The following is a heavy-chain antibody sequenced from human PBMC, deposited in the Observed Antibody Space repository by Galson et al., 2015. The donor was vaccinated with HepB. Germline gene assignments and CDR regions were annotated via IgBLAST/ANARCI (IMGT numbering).Heavy chain of an antibody. CDR1: GFTFSSYA. Sequence: SLRLSCAASGFTFSSYAMHWVRQAPGKGLEWVAVISYDGSNKYYADSVKGRFTISRDNSKNTLYLQMNSLRAEDTAVYCCARDSGPLRYDSTAIDYWGQGTLVTVSS. V-gene: IGHV3-30-3*01. D-gene: IGHD3-22*01. CDR3: ARDSGPLRYDSTAIDY. J-gene: IGHJ4*02. CDR2: ISYDGSNK.